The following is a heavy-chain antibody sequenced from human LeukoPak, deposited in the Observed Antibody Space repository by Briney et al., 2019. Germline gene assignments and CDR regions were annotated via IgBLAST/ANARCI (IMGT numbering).Heavy chain of an antibody. CDR2: ISYDGSNK. Sequence: PGRSLRLSCAASGFTFSSYAMHWVRQAPGKGLEWVAVISYDGSNKYYADSVKGRFTISRDNSKNTLYLQMNSQRAEDTAVYYCARGPPMTMGLYYYGMDVWGQGTTVTVSS. D-gene: IGHD4/OR15-4a*01. V-gene: IGHV3-30-3*01. J-gene: IGHJ6*02. CDR3: ARGPPMTMGLYYYGMDV. CDR1: GFTFSSYA.